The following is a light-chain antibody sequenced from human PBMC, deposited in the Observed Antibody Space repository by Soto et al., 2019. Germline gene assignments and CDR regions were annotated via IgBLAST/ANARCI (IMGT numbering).Light chain of an antibody. CDR3: QQYGDWPLT. CDR2: GTS. Sequence: EIVLTQSPATLSVSPGERATLSCRASQSVGNNFAWYQQKPGQAPRLLIFGTSTRATGVPARFSGSGSGTEFTLTISRLSSEDFAVYYCQQYGDWPLTFGGGAKVEIE. CDR1: QSVGNN. J-gene: IGKJ4*01. V-gene: IGKV3-15*01.